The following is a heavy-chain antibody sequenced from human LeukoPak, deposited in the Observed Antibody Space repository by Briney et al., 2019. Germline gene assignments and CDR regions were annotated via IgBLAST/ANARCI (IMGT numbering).Heavy chain of an antibody. V-gene: IGHV3-53*01. J-gene: IGHJ4*02. D-gene: IGHD6-6*01. CDR3: ARSRQLLGYFDY. Sequence: GGSLRLSCAASGFTVSSNYMGWVRQAPGKGLEWVSVIYSGGSTYYADSVKGRFTISRDNSKNTLYLQMNSLRAEDTAVYYCARSRQLLGYFDYWGQGTLVTVSS. CDR1: GFTVSSNY. CDR2: IYSGGST.